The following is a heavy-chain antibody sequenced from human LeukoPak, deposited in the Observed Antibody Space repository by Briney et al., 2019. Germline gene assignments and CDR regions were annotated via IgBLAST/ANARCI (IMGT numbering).Heavy chain of an antibody. D-gene: IGHD3-16*01. V-gene: IGHV1-8*03. CDR1: GYTFISYD. J-gene: IGHJ4*02. CDR3: ARVISPPGGSPPDY. CDR2: MNPNSGNT. Sequence: ASVKVSCKASGYTFISYDINWVRQATGQGLEWMGWMNPNSGNTGYAQKFQGRVTITRNTSISTAYMELSSLRSEDTAVYYCARVISPPGGSPPDYWGQGTLVTVSS.